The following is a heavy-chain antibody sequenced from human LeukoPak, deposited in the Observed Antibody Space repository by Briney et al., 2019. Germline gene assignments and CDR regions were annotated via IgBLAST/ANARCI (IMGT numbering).Heavy chain of an antibody. V-gene: IGHV3-21*01. CDR3: AKDYDSSGYYCDCDY. CDR1: GFTFGSYS. J-gene: IGHJ4*02. Sequence: PGGSLRLSCAASGFTFGSYSMNWVRQAPGKGLEWVSSISTTSVYTYYADSVKGRFTISRGNAKNSLYLQMNSLRADDTAVYYCAKDYDSSGYYCDCDYWGQGTLVTVSS. D-gene: IGHD3-22*01. CDR2: ISTTSVYT.